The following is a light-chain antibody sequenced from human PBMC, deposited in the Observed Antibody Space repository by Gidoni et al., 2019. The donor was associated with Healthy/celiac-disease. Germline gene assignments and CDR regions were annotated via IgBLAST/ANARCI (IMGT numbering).Light chain of an antibody. CDR3: MQALQTLRT. J-gene: IGKJ4*01. Sequence: DIVMTQSPLSLPVTPGEPASISCRSSQSLLHSNGYNYLDWYLQKPGQSPQLLIYLGSNQASGVPDRLSGSGSGTDCTLKISRVEAEDVGVYYCMQALQTLRTFGGGTKVEIK. V-gene: IGKV2-28*01. CDR1: QSLLHSNGYNY. CDR2: LGS.